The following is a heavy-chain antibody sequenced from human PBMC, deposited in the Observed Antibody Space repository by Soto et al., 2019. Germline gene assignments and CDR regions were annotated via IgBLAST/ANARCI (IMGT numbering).Heavy chain of an antibody. D-gene: IGHD2-15*01. CDR3: SRHRCSGHSCHINDF. CDR1: GGSISSSSFY. CDR2: IYYSGST. J-gene: IGHJ4*02. V-gene: IGHV4-39*01. Sequence: SETLSLTCTVSGGSISSSSFYWGWIRQPPGKGLDWIGSIYYSGSTFYNPSLKSRVTISIDTSKNQFSLHLRSVTAADTAVYYCSRHRCSGHSCHINDFWGQGTLVTVSS.